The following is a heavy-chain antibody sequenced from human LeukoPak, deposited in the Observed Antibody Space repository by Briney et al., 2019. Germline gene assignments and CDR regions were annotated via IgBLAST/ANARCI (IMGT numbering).Heavy chain of an antibody. Sequence: PSETLSLTCTVSGGSISSSSYYWGWIRQPPGKGLEWIGSIYYSGSTYYNPSLKSRVTMSVDTSKNQFSLQLNSVTPEDTAVYYCARTYYYDSSGYYYARNFDYWGQGTLVTVSS. D-gene: IGHD3-22*01. CDR2: IYYSGST. CDR1: GGSISSSSYY. V-gene: IGHV4-39*07. CDR3: ARTYYYDSSGYYYARNFDY. J-gene: IGHJ4*02.